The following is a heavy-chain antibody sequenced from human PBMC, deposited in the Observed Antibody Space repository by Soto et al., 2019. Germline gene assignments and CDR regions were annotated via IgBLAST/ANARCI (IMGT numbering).Heavy chain of an antibody. V-gene: IGHV3-48*02. CDR1: GFTFSSNG. D-gene: IGHD3-22*01. Sequence: EVQLVESGGGLVQPRGSLRLSCEASGFTFSSNGMNWVRQAPGKGLEWVSFISIGSSTINYADSVRGRFTISRDNAKNSLYLQMNSLRDEDTAVYYCPRYCSVYDSDIRTHIPHLDSWGQGTLVTVSS. CDR3: PRYCSVYDSDIRTHIPHLDS. CDR2: ISIGSSTI. J-gene: IGHJ4*02.